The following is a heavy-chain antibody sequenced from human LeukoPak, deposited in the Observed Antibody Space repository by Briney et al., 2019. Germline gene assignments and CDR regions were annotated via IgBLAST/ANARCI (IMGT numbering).Heavy chain of an antibody. Sequence: GSLRLSCAASGFTFGDYYMTWIRQAPGQGLEWVSYISSSGSNRYYADSAKGRFTISRDNAQNSLYLQMNSLRAEDSAVYYCAIGNYRALYWGQGTLVTVSS. D-gene: IGHD1-7*01. V-gene: IGHV3-11*01. CDR2: ISSSGSNR. J-gene: IGHJ4*02. CDR1: GFTFGDYY. CDR3: AIGNYRALY.